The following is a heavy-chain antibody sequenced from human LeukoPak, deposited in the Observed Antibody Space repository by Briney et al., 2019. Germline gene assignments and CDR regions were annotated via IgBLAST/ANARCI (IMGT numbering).Heavy chain of an antibody. J-gene: IGHJ4*02. D-gene: IGHD2-2*01. CDR1: GRSISSGDSY. CDR2: IYYSGST. CDR3: AGYCSSTSCYPLYYFDY. Sequence: PSETLSLTCTVSGRSISSGDSYWSWTRHPPGKGLDWIGYIYYSGSTYYNPSLKSRVTISVDTSKTHFSLKLSSVTAADTAVYYCAGYCSSTSCYPLYYFDYWGQGTLVTVSS. V-gene: IGHV4-30-4*08.